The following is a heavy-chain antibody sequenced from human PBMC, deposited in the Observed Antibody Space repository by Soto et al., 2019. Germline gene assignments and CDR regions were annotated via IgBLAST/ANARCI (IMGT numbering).Heavy chain of an antibody. CDR3: AKALGEISPASYYY. J-gene: IGHJ4*02. Sequence: QVQLVESGGGVVQPGRSLRLSCEASGFSFSSYGMHWVRQAPGKGLEWVAFISYDGSNKYYVDSVQGRFTIFRDSSRNSLYLQMNSLRPEDTAVYYCAKALGEISPASYYYWGQGSLVTVSS. V-gene: IGHV3-30*18. CDR2: ISYDGSNK. D-gene: IGHD3-16*02. CDR1: GFSFSSYG.